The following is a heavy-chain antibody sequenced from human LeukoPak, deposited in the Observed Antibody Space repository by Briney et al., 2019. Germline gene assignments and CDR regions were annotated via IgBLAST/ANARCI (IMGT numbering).Heavy chain of an antibody. Sequence: ASVKVSCKASGYTFTSYDINWVRQATGQGLEWMGWMNPNSGNTGYAQKFQDRVIMTRDTSTSTVYMELNSLRSEDTAVYYCARIPSFYFDYWGQGTLVTVSS. D-gene: IGHD2-21*01. V-gene: IGHV1-8*01. CDR3: ARIPSFYFDY. CDR1: GYTFTSYD. J-gene: IGHJ4*02. CDR2: MNPNSGNT.